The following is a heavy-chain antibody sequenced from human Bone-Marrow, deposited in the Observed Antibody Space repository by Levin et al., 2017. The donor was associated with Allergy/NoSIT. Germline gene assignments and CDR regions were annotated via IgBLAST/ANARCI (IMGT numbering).Heavy chain of an antibody. CDR2: ITTSGSTM. CDR3: ARDGAIFGGDNYFDY. D-gene: IGHD3-3*01. J-gene: IGHJ4*02. V-gene: IGHV3-48*03. CDR1: GFTFNTYE. Sequence: GGSLRLSCAASGFTFNTYEMNWVRQAPGKGLEWLSYITTSGSTMYYADSVKGRFTISRDNAKNSLYLQMNSLRADDTAVYYCARDGAIFGGDNYFDYWGQGTLVTVSS.